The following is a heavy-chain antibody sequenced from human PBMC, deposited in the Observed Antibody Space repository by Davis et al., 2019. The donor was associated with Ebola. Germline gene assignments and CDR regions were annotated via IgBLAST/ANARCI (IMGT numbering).Heavy chain of an antibody. CDR1: GGSFSGYY. CDR3: ALTRRYYYYYGMDV. CDR2: INHSGGT. V-gene: IGHV4-34*01. Sequence: MPSETLSLTCAVYGGSFSGYYWSWIRQPPGKGLEWIGEINHSGGTNYNPSLKSRVTISVDTSKNQFSLKLSSVTAADTAVYYCALTRRYYYYYGMDVWGQGTTVTVSS. J-gene: IGHJ6*02.